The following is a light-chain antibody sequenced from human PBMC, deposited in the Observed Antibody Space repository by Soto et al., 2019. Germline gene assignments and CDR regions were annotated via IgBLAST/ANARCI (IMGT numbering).Light chain of an antibody. V-gene: IGKV1-9*01. Sequence: DIQLTQSPSFLSASVGDRVTITCRASQGISSYLAWYQQKPGKAPKLLIYAASILQSGVPSRFSGSRSGTEFTLTISSLQPEDVATYYCLQHNSYPRTFGGGTKVDIK. CDR1: QGISSY. J-gene: IGKJ4*01. CDR3: LQHNSYPRT. CDR2: AAS.